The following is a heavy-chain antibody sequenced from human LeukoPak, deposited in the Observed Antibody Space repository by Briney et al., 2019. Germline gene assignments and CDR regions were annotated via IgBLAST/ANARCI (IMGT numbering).Heavy chain of an antibody. D-gene: IGHD5-12*01. V-gene: IGHV4-4*02. CDR1: GGSISSSNW. CDR3: ARDRIASTPTTLHTSYYGMDV. CDR2: IYHSGST. Sequence: SETLSLTCAVPGGSISSSNWWSWVRQPPGKGLEWIGEIYHSGSTNYNPSLKSRVTISVDKSKNQFSLKLSSVTAADTAVYYCARDRIASTPTTLHTSYYGMDVWGQGTTVTVSS. J-gene: IGHJ6*02.